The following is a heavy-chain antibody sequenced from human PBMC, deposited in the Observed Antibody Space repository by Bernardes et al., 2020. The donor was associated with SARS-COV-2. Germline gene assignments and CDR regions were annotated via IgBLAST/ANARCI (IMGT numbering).Heavy chain of an antibody. J-gene: IGHJ4*02. CDR1: GFTLGSYW. CDR2: INPDGSTT. CDR3: TRGGYEPFDY. Sequence: GGSLRLSCAASGFTLGSYWMHWARQAPGKGLVWVSRINPDGSTTTYADSVKGRFTVSRDNAENTLYLQMNSLRADDTAVYYCTRGGYEPFDYWGQGTLVTVSA. V-gene: IGHV3-74*01. D-gene: IGHD5-12*01.